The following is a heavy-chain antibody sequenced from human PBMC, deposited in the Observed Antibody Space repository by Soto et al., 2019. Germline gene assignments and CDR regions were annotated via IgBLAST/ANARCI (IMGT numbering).Heavy chain of an antibody. D-gene: IGHD5-12*01. CDR2: IIPIFGTA. CDR3: AGDRNGWLQPPSYFDY. CDR1: VGTFSSYA. J-gene: IGHJ4*02. Sequence: QVQLVQSGAEVKKPGSSVKVSCKASVGTFSSYAISWVRQAPGQGLEWMGGIIPIFGTANYAQKFQGRVTTTADESTSQAYRELRSLRSEQTAVYYCAGDRNGWLQPPSYFDYWGQGTLVTVSS. V-gene: IGHV1-69*12.